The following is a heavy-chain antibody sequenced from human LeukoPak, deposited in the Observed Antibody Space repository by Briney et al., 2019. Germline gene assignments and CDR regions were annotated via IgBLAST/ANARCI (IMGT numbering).Heavy chain of an antibody. Sequence: PGGSLRLSCAASGFTFSNYAMSWVRQAPGKGLEWVSYISSSSSTIYYADSVKGRFTISRDNAKNSLYLQMNSLRDEDTAVYYCARDQPLYSYGYGYYYYYGMDVWGQGTTVTVSS. J-gene: IGHJ6*02. CDR1: GFTFSNYA. CDR2: ISSSSSTI. CDR3: ARDQPLYSYGYGYYYYYGMDV. V-gene: IGHV3-48*02. D-gene: IGHD5-18*01.